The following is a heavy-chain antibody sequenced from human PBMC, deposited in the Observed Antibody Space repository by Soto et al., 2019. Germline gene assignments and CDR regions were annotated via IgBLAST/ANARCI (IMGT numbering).Heavy chain of an antibody. Sequence: SETLSLTCTVSGGSISSGGYYWSWIRQPPGKGLEWIGYIYYSGSTNYNPSLKSRVTISVDTSKNQFSLKLSSVTAADTAVYYCARFDYYGMDVWGQGTTVTVSS. CDR2: IYYSGST. CDR1: GGSISSGGYY. CDR3: ARFDYYGMDV. V-gene: IGHV4-61*08. J-gene: IGHJ6*02.